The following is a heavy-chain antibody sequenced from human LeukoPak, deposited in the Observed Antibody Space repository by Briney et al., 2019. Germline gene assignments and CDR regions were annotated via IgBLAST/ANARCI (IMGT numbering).Heavy chain of an antibody. CDR1: GFTFDDYA. V-gene: IGHV3-9*03. CDR3: AKAVGATAYFDY. D-gene: IGHD1-26*01. Sequence: GRSLRLSCAASGFTFDDYAMHWVRQAPGKGLEWVSGISWNSGSIGYADSVKGRFTISRDNAKNSLYPQMNSLRAEDMALYYCAKAVGATAYFDYWGQGTLVTVSS. J-gene: IGHJ4*02. CDR2: ISWNSGSI.